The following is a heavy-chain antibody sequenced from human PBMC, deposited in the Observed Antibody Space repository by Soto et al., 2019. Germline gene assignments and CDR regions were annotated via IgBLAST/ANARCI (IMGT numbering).Heavy chain of an antibody. D-gene: IGHD2-15*01. V-gene: IGHV1-69*13. J-gene: IGHJ6*02. Sequence: GASVKVSCKASGGTFSSYAISWVRQAPGQGLEWMGGIIPIFGTANYAQKLQGRVTITADESTSTAYMELSSLRSEDTAVYYCARGVVVVAACYYYYGMDVWGQGTTVTVSS. CDR1: GGTFSSYA. CDR2: IIPIFGTA. CDR3: ARGVVVVAACYYYYGMDV.